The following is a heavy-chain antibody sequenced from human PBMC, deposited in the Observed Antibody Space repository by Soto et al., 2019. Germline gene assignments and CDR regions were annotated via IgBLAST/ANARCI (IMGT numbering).Heavy chain of an antibody. D-gene: IGHD3-10*01. CDR1: GFTFSSYA. CDR2: ISGSGGST. CDR3: AQHPSRVRGWRWCAP. Sequence: EVQLLESGGGLVQPGGSLRLSCAASGFTFSSYAMSWVRQAPGKGLEWVSAISGSGGSTYYADSVKGRFTISRDNSKNSLDLQMNSLRAEDTAVYYWAQHPSRVRGWRWCAPWGQGTLVTVSS. J-gene: IGHJ5*02. V-gene: IGHV3-23*01.